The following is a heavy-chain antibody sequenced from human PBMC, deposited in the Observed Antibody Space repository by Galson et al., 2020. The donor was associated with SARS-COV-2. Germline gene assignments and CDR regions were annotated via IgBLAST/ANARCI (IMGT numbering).Heavy chain of an antibody. D-gene: IGHD5-18*01. V-gene: IGHV4-34*01. Sequence: SETLSLTCAVYGGSFSGYYWSWIRQPPGKGLEWIGEINHSGSTNYNPSLKSRVTISVDTSKNQFSLKLSSVTAADTAVYYCARVFRAMVKYDYWGQGTLVTVSS. CDR3: ARVFRAMVKYDY. J-gene: IGHJ4*02. CDR1: GGSFSGYY. CDR2: INHSGST.